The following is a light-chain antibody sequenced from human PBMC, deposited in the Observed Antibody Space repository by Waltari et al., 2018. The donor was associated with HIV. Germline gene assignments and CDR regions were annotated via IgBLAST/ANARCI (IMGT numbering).Light chain of an antibody. Sequence: QSALTQPASVSGSPGQSITTSCTGTSSALGRYHYLSWYQQHPGKAPNLMIYDVSNRPSGVSNRFSGSKSGNTASLTISGLRAEDEADYYCSSYTSSSTWVFGGGTKLTVL. CDR3: SSYTSSSTWV. CDR1: SSALGRYHY. V-gene: IGLV2-14*01. CDR2: DVS. J-gene: IGLJ3*02.